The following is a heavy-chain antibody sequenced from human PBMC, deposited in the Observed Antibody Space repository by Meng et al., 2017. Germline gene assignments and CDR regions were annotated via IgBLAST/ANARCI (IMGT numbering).Heavy chain of an antibody. V-gene: IGHV3-53*01. D-gene: IGHD6-19*01. J-gene: IGHJ4*02. CDR2: IYSGGST. CDR1: GFSVTTSY. Sequence: EGQLAEPGVGLIQPGGSLRLSCTASGFSVTTSYMSWVRQAPGKGLEWVSVIYSGGSTYYADSVKGRFSISRDNSKNTLYLQMNSLRAEDTAVYFCARDSSSGWYHNYWGQGTLVTVSS. CDR3: ARDSSSGWYHNY.